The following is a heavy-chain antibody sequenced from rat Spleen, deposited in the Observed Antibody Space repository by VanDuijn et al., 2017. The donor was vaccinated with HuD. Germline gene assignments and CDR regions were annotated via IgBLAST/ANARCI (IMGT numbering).Heavy chain of an antibody. Sequence: EVQLVESDGGLVQPGRSLKLSCAASGFTFSDYGMAWVRQAPGKGLEWVASITNTGGSTYYPDSVKGRFTVSRDNAKSTLYLQMNSLRSEDTATYYCTRDRSGDPFYFDYWGQGVMVTVSS. CDR1: GFTFSDYG. CDR2: ITNTGGST. CDR3: TRDRSGDPFYFDY. V-gene: IGHV5-31*01. D-gene: IGHD1-1*01. J-gene: IGHJ2*01.